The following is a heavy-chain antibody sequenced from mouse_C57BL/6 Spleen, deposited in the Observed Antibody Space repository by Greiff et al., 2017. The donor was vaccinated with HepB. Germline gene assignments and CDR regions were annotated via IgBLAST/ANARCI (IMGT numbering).Heavy chain of an antibody. CDR1: GFTFNDYY. CDR2: IDPEDGDT. J-gene: IGHJ2*01. Sequence: VQLLQSGAELVRPGASVTLSCTASGFTFNDYYMHWVKQRPEQGLEWIGRIDPEDGDTEYAPKFQGKATMTAETSADTAYLQLSSLTSEDTAVYYCTTGNPGDYWGQGTTLTVSS. CDR3: TTGNPGDY. V-gene: IGHV14-1*01.